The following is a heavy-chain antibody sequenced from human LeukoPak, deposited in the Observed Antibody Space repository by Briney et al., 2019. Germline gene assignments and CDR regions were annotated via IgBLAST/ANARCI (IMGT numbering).Heavy chain of an antibody. D-gene: IGHD1-26*01. CDR3: AKNGGRVGATRFDY. J-gene: IGHJ4*02. CDR1: GFPFSSYW. V-gene: IGHV3-23*01. Sequence: GGSLRLSCVASGFPFSSYWMTWVRQAPGKGLEWVSAISGSGGSTYYADSVKGRFTISRDNSKNTLYLQMNSLRAEDTAVYYCAKNGGRVGATRFDYWGQGTLVTVSS. CDR2: ISGSGGST.